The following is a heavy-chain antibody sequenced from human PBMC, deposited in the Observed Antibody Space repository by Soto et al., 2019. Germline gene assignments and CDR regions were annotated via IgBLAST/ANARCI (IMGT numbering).Heavy chain of an antibody. D-gene: IGHD6-13*01. CDR1: GCTFSSYA. CDR3: ARSNSSSWHEDYYSGMDV. Sequence: QVQLVQSGAEVKKPGSSVKVSCKASGCTFSSYAISWVRQAPGQGLEGMGGLMPSFGTAHYAQNFQGRVTITADESTSTAHMELSSLRSEDTAVYYCARSNSSSWHEDYYSGMDVWGQGTTVTVSS. V-gene: IGHV1-69*01. J-gene: IGHJ6*02. CDR2: LMPSFGTA.